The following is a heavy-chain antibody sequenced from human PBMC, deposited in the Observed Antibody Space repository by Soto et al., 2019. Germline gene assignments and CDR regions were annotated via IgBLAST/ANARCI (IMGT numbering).Heavy chain of an antibody. Sequence: EVQLLESGGILVHPGGSLKLSCAASGFTFSSYSMNWVRQAPGKGLEWVSYISSSSSTIYYADSVKGRFTISRDNAKNSLYLQMNSLRDEDTAVYYCARVVEGSIGVRGNPLYYYYGMDVWGQGTTVTVSS. V-gene: IGHV3-48*02. J-gene: IGHJ6*02. CDR3: ARVVEGSIGVRGNPLYYYYGMDV. D-gene: IGHD3-10*01. CDR2: ISSSSSTI. CDR1: GFTFSSYS.